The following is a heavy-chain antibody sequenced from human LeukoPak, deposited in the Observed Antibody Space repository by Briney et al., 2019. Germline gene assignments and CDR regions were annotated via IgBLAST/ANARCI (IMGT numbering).Heavy chain of an antibody. CDR1: GISLSNYA. CDR2: ISERGGST. D-gene: IGHD3-10*01. CDR3: AKRGVVIRGILVIGYHQEAYHYDF. J-gene: IGHJ4*02. V-gene: IGHV3-23*01. Sequence: GGSLRLSCVVSGISLSNYAMTWVRQAPGKGLEWVSYISERGGSTTYADSVKGRFTISRDTSLNTLYLQMNTLRAEDTAVYFCAKRGVVIRGILVIGYHQEAYHYDFWGQGVLVTVSS.